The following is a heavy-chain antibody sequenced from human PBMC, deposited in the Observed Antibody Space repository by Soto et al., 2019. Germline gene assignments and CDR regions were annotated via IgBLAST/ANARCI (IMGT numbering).Heavy chain of an antibody. CDR1: GGSINSGDCY. CDR2: IYYSGIT. D-gene: IGHD3-10*01. Sequence: SETLSLTCTVSGGSINSGDCYWSWIRQHPGKGLEWIGYIYYSGITFYSPSLKSRVTISVDTSKNQFSLNLSPVTAADTAVYYCARVIKEQMSGRSGSYRYYMDVWGKGTTVTVSS. CDR3: ARVIKEQMSGRSGSYRYYMDV. J-gene: IGHJ6*03. V-gene: IGHV4-31*03.